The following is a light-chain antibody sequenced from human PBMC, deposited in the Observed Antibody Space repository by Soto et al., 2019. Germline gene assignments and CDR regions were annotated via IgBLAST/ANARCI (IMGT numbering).Light chain of an antibody. CDR3: QHFDNLPQFT. CDR1: HDISNY. CDR2: DAS. Sequence: DIQMTQSPSSLSASIGDRVTITCQASHDISNYLNWYQQKPGKAPKLLIYDASNLETGVPSRFSGSGSGTDFTFTISSLQPEDIATYYCQHFDNLPQFTFGPGTNVDFK. V-gene: IGKV1-33*01. J-gene: IGKJ3*01.